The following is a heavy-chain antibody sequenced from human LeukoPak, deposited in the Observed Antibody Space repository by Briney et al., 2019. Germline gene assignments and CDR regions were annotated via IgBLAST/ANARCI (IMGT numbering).Heavy chain of an antibody. CDR1: GFTFSSSW. Sequence: GGSLRLSCAASGFTFSSSWMSWVRQAPGKGLEWVANIKQDGSEKYYVASVRGRFTISRDNAKNTLYLQMNSLRAEDTAVYYCARVGYCSSTSCYTGLGDAFDIWGQGTMVTVSS. CDR2: IKQDGSEK. CDR3: ARVGYCSSTSCYTGLGDAFDI. D-gene: IGHD2-2*02. J-gene: IGHJ3*02. V-gene: IGHV3-7*01.